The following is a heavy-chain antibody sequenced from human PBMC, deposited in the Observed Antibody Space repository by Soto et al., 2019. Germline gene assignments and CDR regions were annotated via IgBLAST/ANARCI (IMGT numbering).Heavy chain of an antibody. CDR1: GVSFTSYG. J-gene: IGHJ4*02. CDR3: VMMRVARLDH. V-gene: IGHV1-69*09. CDR2: INPASQLT. D-gene: IGHD3-3*01. Sequence: QVQLLQSGTEVKRPGSSVKVSCKTSGVSFTSYGFAWVRQAPGRGLEWVGKINPASQLTNYEQSLQGRVTITADTSTCTASMELSGLPSEDTAVYFCVMMRVARLDHWGQGTLVTFSS.